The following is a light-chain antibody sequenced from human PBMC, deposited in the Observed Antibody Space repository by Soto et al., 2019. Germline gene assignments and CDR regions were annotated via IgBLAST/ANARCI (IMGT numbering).Light chain of an antibody. Sequence: QSVLTQPASVSGSPGQSITISCTGTSSDVGGYNYVSWYQQHPDKAPKLIIYDVSGRPSGVSNRFSGSKSGNTASLTISGLQAEDEADYYCNSYTTRTTRVVFGGGTQLTVL. V-gene: IGLV2-14*03. CDR1: SSDVGGYNY. CDR3: NSYTTRTTRVV. CDR2: DVS. J-gene: IGLJ2*01.